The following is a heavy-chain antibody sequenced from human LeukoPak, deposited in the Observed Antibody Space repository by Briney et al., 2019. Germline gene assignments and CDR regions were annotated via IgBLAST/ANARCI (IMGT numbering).Heavy chain of an antibody. D-gene: IGHD6-19*01. J-gene: IGHJ4*02. V-gene: IGHV3-23*01. CDR3: AKGTGSSGWYLPDY. Sequence: GGSLRLSCAASGFTFSSYAMTWVRQAPGKGLEWVSTISGDGGTTYYAKSVKGRFTISRDNSKNTLYLQMNSLRAEDTAVYYCAKGTGSSGWYLPDYWGQGTLVTVSS. CDR2: ISGDGGTT. CDR1: GFTFSSYA.